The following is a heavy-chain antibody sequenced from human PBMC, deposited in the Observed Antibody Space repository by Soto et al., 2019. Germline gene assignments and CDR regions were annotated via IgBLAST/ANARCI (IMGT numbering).Heavy chain of an antibody. V-gene: IGHV1-24*01. Sequence: ASVKVSCKVSGYTLTELSMHWVRQAPGKGLEWMGGFDPEDGETIYAQKFQGRVTMTEDTSTDTAYMELSSLRSEDTAVYYCATGLRFISCLVCDAFDIWGQGTMVTVAS. CDR2: FDPEDGET. D-gene: IGHD4-17*01. J-gene: IGHJ3*02. CDR3: ATGLRFISCLVCDAFDI. CDR1: GYTLTELS.